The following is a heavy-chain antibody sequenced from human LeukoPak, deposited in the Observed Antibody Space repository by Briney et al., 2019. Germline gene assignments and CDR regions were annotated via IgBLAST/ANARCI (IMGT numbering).Heavy chain of an antibody. J-gene: IGHJ3*01. CDR2: FWPGGGP. CDR3: LGSVLLGYCSSTSCYPT. D-gene: IGHD2-2*01. CDR1: GDSISSGNYY. V-gene: IGHV4-61*02. Sequence: SETLSLTCTVSGDSISSGNYYWNWIRQPAGKGLEWIGRFWPGGGPSYKPSLKSRVTISVDTSKNQFSLKLSSVTAADTAVYYCLGSVLLGYCSSTSCYPTWGQGTMVTVSS.